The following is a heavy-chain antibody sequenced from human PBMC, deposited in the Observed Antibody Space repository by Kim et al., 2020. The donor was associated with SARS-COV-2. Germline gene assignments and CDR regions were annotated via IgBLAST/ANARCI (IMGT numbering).Heavy chain of an antibody. V-gene: IGHV4-59*08. D-gene: IGHD2-8*01. CDR3: ARQGAYDAKWFDP. CDR2: IYYSGST. Sequence: SWIRQPPWKGLEWIASIYYSGSTNYNPSLKSRVTISLDTSKNQFSLRLTSATAADTAVYYCARQGAYDAKWFDPWGQGTLVTVSS. J-gene: IGHJ5*02.